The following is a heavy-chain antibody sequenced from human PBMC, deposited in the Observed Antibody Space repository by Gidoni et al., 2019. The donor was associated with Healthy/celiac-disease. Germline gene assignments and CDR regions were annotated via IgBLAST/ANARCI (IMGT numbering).Heavy chain of an antibody. J-gene: IGHJ4*02. CDR2: INHSGST. Sequence: QVQLQQWGAGLLKPSETLSLTCAVYGGSFSGYYWSWIRQPPGKGLEWIGEINHSGSTNYNPSLKSRVTISVDTSKNQFSLKLSSVTAADTAVYYCARAQHPNSSGYSSLDYWGQGTLVTVSS. D-gene: IGHD3-22*01. CDR1: GGSFSGYY. CDR3: ARAQHPNSSGYSSLDY. V-gene: IGHV4-34*01.